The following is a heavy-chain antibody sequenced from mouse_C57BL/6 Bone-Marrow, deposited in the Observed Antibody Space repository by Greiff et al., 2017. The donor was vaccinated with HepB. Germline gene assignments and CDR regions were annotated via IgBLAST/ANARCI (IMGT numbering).Heavy chain of an antibody. CDR1: GFTFSNYW. D-gene: IGHD2-3*01. J-gene: IGHJ1*03. V-gene: IGHV6-3*01. CDR3: TDYDGYYSRYFDV. CDR2: IRLKSDNYAT. Sequence: EVKLVESGGGLVQPGGSMKLSCVASGFTFSNYWMNWVRQSPEKGLEWVAQIRLKSDNYATHYAESVKGRFTISRDDSKSSVYLQMNNLRAEDTGIYYCTDYDGYYSRYFDVWGTGTTVTVSS.